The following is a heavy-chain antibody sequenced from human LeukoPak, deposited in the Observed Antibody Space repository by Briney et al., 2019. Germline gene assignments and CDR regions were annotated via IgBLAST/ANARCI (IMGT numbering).Heavy chain of an antibody. Sequence: SETLSLTCSVSGYSITSGYYWGWIRQPPGKGLQWIGSIFHSGDAYYNPSLKSLLTISVDTSKNQFSLKLTSVTAADTAVYFCARGGYYGSGNDFRFDPWGQGTLVTVSS. J-gene: IGHJ5*02. CDR3: ARGGYYGSGNDFRFDP. D-gene: IGHD3-10*01. V-gene: IGHV4-38-2*02. CDR1: GYSITSGYY. CDR2: IFHSGDA.